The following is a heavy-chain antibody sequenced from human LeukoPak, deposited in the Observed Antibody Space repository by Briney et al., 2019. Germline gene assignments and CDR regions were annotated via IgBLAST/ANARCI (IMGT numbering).Heavy chain of an antibody. J-gene: IGHJ4*02. CDR3: ARHPNLDY. CDR2: INPNSGGT. Sequence: ASVKVSCKASGYTFTDYYIHWVRQAPGQGLEWMGWINPNSGGTSYAQKFQDRVTLTRDTSIRTAYMELSRLTSDDTAVYCCARHPNLDYWGQGTLVFVSS. V-gene: IGHV1-2*02. CDR1: GYTFTDYY.